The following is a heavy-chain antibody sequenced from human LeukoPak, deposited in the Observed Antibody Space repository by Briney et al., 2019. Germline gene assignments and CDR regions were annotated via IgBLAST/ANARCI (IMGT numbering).Heavy chain of an antibody. J-gene: IGHJ5*02. Sequence: ASVKVSCKASGYTFTSYDINWVRQATGQGLEWMGWMNPNSGNTGYAQKFQGRVTMTRNTSISTSYMELSSLRSEDTAVYYCARPRRAAAGTRHWVDPWGQGTLVTVSS. CDR1: GYTFTSYD. CDR2: MNPNSGNT. V-gene: IGHV1-8*01. CDR3: ARPRRAAAGTRHWVDP. D-gene: IGHD6-13*01.